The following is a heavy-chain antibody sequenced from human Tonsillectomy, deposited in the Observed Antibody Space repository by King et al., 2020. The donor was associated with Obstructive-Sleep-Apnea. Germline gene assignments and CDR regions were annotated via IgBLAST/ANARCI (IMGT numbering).Heavy chain of an antibody. CDR3: ARVVAAFDFDY. J-gene: IGHJ4*02. CDR2: IKQDGSEK. D-gene: IGHD2-15*01. CDR1: GFTFSSYW. V-gene: IGHV3-7*03. Sequence: QLVQSGGGLVQPGGSLRLSCAASGFTFSSYWMRWVRQAPGKGLEWVANIKQDGSEKYYVDSVKGRFTISRDNAKNSLYLQMNSLRAEDTAVYYCARVVAAFDFDYWGQGTLVTVSS.